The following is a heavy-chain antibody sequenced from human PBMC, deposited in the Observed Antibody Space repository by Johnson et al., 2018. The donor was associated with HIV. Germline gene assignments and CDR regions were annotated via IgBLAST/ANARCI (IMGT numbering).Heavy chain of an antibody. V-gene: IGHV3-64*01. J-gene: IGHJ3*02. CDR3: ARGTVCGGDCYSRAFDI. CDR1: GFTFSSYA. CDR2: ISSNGGST. Sequence: EVHLVESGGGLVQPGGSLRLSCAASGFTFSSYAMHWVRQAPGKGLEYVSAISSNGGSTYYANSVKGRFTISRDNSKNTLYLQMGSLRAEDMAVYYCARGTVCGGDCYSRAFDIWGQGTMVTVSS. D-gene: IGHD2-21*02.